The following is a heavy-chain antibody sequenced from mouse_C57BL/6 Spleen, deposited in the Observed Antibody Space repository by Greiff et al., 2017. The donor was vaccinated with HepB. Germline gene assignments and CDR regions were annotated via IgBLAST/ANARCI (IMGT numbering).Heavy chain of an antibody. D-gene: IGHD1-1*01. CDR3: ASGDYGRRGRFAY. Sequence: QVQLQQPGAELVKPGASVKLSCKASGYTFTSYWMQWVKQRPGQGLEWIGEIDPSDSYTNYNQKFKGKATLTVDTSSSTAYMQLSSLTSEDSAVYYCASGDYGRRGRFAYWGQGTLVTVSA. CDR2: IDPSDSYT. V-gene: IGHV1-50*01. J-gene: IGHJ3*01. CDR1: GYTFTSYW.